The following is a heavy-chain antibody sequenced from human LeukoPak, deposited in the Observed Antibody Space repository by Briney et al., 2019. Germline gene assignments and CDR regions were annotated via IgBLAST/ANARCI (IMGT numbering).Heavy chain of an antibody. Sequence: GGSLRLSCAASGFTFSNYDMNWVRQAPGQGLEWVSGISGSGDSTYYADSVKGRFTISRDNSENTLYLQMNSLRADDTAVYYCAKGSLSGGTYYFDYWGQGTLVTVSS. V-gene: IGHV3-23*01. D-gene: IGHD2-15*01. CDR2: ISGSGDST. J-gene: IGHJ4*02. CDR3: AKGSLSGGTYYFDY. CDR1: GFTFSNYD.